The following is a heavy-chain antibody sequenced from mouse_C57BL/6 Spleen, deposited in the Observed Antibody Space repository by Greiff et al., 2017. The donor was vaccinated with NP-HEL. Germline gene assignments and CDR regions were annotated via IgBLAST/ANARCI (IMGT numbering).Heavy chain of an antibody. CDR2: INPNNGGT. Sequence: EVQLHQSGPELVKPGASVKIPCKASGYTFTDYNMDWVKQSHGKSLEWIGDINPNNGGTIYNQKFKGKATLTVDKSSSTAYMELRSLTSEDTAVYYCARGVPLLLWYFDVWGTGTTVTVSS. J-gene: IGHJ1*03. V-gene: IGHV1-18*01. D-gene: IGHD1-2*01. CDR3: ARGVPLLLWYFDV. CDR1: GYTFTDYN.